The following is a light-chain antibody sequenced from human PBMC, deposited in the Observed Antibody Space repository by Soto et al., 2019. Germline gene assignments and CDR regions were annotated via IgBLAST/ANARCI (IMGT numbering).Light chain of an antibody. CDR2: LNSDGSH. CDR1: SGHISYA. CDR3: QSWGTCIHVV. V-gene: IGLV4-69*01. J-gene: IGLJ2*01. Sequence: QSVLTQSPSASASLGASVKLTCTLSSGHISYAIAWHQQQPEKGPRYLMKLNSDGSHSKGDGIADRFSGSSSGAERYLTISSLQSEDEADYYCQSWGTCIHVVFGGGTKLTVL.